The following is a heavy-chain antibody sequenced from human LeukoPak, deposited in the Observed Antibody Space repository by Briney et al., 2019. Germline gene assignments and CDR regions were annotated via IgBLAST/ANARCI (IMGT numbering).Heavy chain of an antibody. CDR1: GYSISSGYY. J-gene: IGHJ6*03. D-gene: IGHD2-2*02. Sequence: SETLSLTCAASGYSISSGYYWGWIRQPPGKGLEWIGSIYHSGSTYYNPSLKSRVTISVDTSKNQFSLKLSSVTAADTAVYYCARMRCSSTSCYTHYYYYYMDVWGKGTTVTVSS. V-gene: IGHV4-38-2*01. CDR3: ARMRCSSTSCYTHYYYYYMDV. CDR2: IYHSGST.